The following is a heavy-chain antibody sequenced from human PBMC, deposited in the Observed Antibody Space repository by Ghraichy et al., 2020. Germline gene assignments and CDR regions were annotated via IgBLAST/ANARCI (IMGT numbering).Heavy chain of an antibody. CDR1: GGSFSGYY. J-gene: IGHJ4*02. CDR2: INHSGST. V-gene: IGHV4-34*01. Sequence: SETLSLTCAVYGGSFSGYYWSWIRQPPGKGLEWIGEINHSGSTNYNPSLKSRVTISVDTSKNQFSLKLSSVTAADTAVYYCARGGVATIIIAYCGGDCYFRYWGQGTLVTVSS. CDR3: ARGGVATIIIAYCGGDCYFRY. D-gene: IGHD2-21*02.